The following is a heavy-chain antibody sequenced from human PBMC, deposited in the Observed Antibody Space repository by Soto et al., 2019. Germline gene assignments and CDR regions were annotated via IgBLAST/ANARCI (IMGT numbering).Heavy chain of an antibody. CDR1: GFTFSNAW. V-gene: IGHV3-15*01. Sequence: PGGSLRLSCAASGFTFSNAWMSWVRQAPGKGLEWVGRIKSKTDGGTTDYAAPVKGRFTISRDDSKNTLYLQMNSLKTEDTAVYYCTTRYYDSSGTYDYWGQGTLVTVSS. D-gene: IGHD3-22*01. CDR3: TTRYYDSSGTYDY. J-gene: IGHJ4*02. CDR2: IKSKTDGGTT.